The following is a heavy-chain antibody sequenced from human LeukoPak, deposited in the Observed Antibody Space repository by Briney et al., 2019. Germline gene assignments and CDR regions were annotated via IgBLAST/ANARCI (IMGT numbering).Heavy chain of an antibody. J-gene: IGHJ3*02. CDR2: IIPIFGTA. V-gene: IGHV1-69*13. Sequence: SVKVSCKASGGTFSSYAISWVRQAPGQGLEWMGGIIPIFGTANYAQKFQGRVTITADESTSTAYMELSSLRSEDTAVYYCASSGGFSQTAYIVVVPAAAGGAFDIWGQGTMVTVSS. CDR1: GGTFSSYA. CDR3: ASSGGFSQTAYIVVVPAAAGGAFDI. D-gene: IGHD2-2*01.